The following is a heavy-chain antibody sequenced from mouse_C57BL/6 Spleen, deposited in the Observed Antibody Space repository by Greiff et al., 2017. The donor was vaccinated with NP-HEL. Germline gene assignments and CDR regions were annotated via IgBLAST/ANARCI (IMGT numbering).Heavy chain of an antibody. CDR1: GYAFSSYW. V-gene: IGHV1-80*01. J-gene: IGHJ1*03. Sequence: VQGVESGAELVKPGASVKISCKASGYAFSSYWMNWVKQRPGKGLEWIGQIYPGDGDTNYNGKFKGKATLTADKSSSTAYMQLSSLTSEDSAVYFCARGGLGRKRYFDVWGTGTTVTVSS. D-gene: IGHD3-3*01. CDR2: IYPGDGDT. CDR3: ARGGLGRKRYFDV.